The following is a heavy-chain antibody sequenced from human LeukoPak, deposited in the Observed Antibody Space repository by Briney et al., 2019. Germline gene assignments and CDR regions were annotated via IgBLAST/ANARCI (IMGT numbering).Heavy chain of an antibody. CDR1: GFTVSSNY. CDR2: IYSGGST. Sequence: HGGSLRLSCAASGFTVSSNYMSWVRQAPGKGLEWVSVIYSGGSTYYADSVKGRFTISRDNSKNTLYLQMNSLRAEDTAVYYCASKSSSGKYYFDYWDQGTLVTVSS. D-gene: IGHD6-13*01. CDR3: ASKSSSGKYYFDY. V-gene: IGHV3-66*02. J-gene: IGHJ4*02.